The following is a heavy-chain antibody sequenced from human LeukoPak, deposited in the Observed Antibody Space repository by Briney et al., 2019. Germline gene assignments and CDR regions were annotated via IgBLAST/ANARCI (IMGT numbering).Heavy chain of an antibody. V-gene: IGHV3-7*01. CDR2: IKQDGSEK. D-gene: IGHD6-19*01. CDR3: ARGGHSSGWYPSRYGMDV. CDR1: GFTFSSYA. J-gene: IGHJ6*02. Sequence: GGSLRLSCAASGFTFSSYAMSWVRQAPGKGLEWVANIKQDGSEKYYVDSVKGRFTISRDNAKNSLYLQMNSLRAEDTAVYYCARGGHSSGWYPSRYGMDVWGQGTTVTVSS.